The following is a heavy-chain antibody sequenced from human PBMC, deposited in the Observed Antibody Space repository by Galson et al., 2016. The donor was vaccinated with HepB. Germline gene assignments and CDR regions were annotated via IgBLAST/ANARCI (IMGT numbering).Heavy chain of an antibody. CDR1: GFTFSSYS. V-gene: IGHV3-48*01. CDR2: RSWFDHTV. D-gene: IGHD2-21*01. CDR3: VRDGERGYDMDV. Sequence: SLRLSCATSGFTFSSYSFNWVRQAPGKGLEWLSYRSWFDHTVYYADSVKGRFTISRDSAKNSVYLQMNSLRVEDTALYYCVRDGERGYDMDVWGQGTTVTVSS. J-gene: IGHJ6*03.